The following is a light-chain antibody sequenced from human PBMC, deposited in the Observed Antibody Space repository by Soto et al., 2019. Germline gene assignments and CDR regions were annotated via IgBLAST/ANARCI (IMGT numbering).Light chain of an antibody. J-gene: IGKJ1*01. CDR2: ATS. V-gene: IGKV1-39*01. CDR3: QQSYRDPWT. CDR1: QNIGNY. Sequence: DIQMTQSPSSLSASVGDRVTITCRASQNIGNYLNWYQQKPGKAPNLLIFATSSLQTGVPSTFSGSGSGTDFTLTINSLQPEDFATYYCQQSYRDPWTFGQGTKVEIK.